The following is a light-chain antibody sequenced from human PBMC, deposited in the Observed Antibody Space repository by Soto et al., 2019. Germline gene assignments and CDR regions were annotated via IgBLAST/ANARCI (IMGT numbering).Light chain of an antibody. CDR3: SSYTSSSTSYV. CDR1: SSDVGGYNY. Sequence: QSALTQPASVSGSPGQSITISCTGTSSDVGGYNYVSWYQQHPAKAPKLMIYEVSNRPTGVSNRFTGSKSGNTASLTISGLQSEDEDDYYCSSYTSSSTSYVFGTGTKVTVL. CDR2: EVS. J-gene: IGLJ1*01. V-gene: IGLV2-14*01.